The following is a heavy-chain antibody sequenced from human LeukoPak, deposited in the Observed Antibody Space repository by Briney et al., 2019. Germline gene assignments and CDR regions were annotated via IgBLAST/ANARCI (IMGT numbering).Heavy chain of an antibody. D-gene: IGHD2-21*02. J-gene: IGHJ4*02. CDR3: AKGDLYYFDY. CDR1: GFTFSSYG. CDR2: ITGSGDST. Sequence: GGTLRLSCAASGFTFSSYGLSWVRQAPGKGLEWVSGITGSGDSTFYADSVKGRFTISRDNSKNTLYLQMNSLRAEDTAVYYCAKGDLYYFDYWGQGTLVTVSS. V-gene: IGHV3-23*01.